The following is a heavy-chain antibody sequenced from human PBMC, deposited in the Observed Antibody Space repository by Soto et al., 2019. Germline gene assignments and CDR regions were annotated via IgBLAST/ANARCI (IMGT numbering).Heavy chain of an antibody. CDR3: ARGQRSQNLWSGYYPVSNWFDP. J-gene: IGHJ5*02. CDR1: GGSISSSSYY. Sequence: SETLSLTCTVSGGSISSSSYYWSWIRQPPGKGLEWIGEINHSGSTNYNPSLKSRVTISVDTSKNQFSLKLSSVTAADTAVYYCARGQRSQNLWSGYYPVSNWFDPWGQGTLVTVSS. V-gene: IGHV4-39*07. D-gene: IGHD3-3*01. CDR2: INHSGST.